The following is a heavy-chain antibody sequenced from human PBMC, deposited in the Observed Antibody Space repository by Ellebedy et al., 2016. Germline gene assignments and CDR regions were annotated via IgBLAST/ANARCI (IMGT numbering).Heavy chain of an antibody. V-gene: IGHV3-13*01. CDR3: AKDPYRAFCGANCFNYFDS. Sequence: GESLKISXAGSGVTLSRHDMHWVRQATGKGLEWVSMISVAGNTKYADSVKGRFTISRDNSKNALFLQMNTLRVEDTAVYYCAKDPYRAFCGANCFNYFDSWGQGILVTVSS. J-gene: IGHJ4*02. CDR2: ISVAGNT. D-gene: IGHD2-21*02. CDR1: GVTLSRHD.